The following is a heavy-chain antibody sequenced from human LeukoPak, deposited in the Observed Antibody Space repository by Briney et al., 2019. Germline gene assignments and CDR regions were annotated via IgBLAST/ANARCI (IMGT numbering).Heavy chain of an antibody. CDR3: AKSRGAIFEVVIMRPFDY. J-gene: IGHJ4*02. CDR1: GFTFSSYA. CDR2: ISSSGGST. Sequence: PGGSLRLSCAASGFTFSSYAMSWVRQAPGTGLEWVTAISSSGGSTYYADSVKGRFTISRDNSKNTMYLQMNSLRAEDTAVYYCAKSRGAIFEVVIMRPFDYWGQGTLVNVSS. V-gene: IGHV3-23*01. D-gene: IGHD3-3*01.